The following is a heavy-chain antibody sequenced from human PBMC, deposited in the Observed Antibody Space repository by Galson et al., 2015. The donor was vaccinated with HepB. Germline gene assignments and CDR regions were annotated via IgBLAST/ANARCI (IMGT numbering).Heavy chain of an antibody. D-gene: IGHD3-10*01. CDR2: INPNSGGT. Sequence: SVKVSCKASGYTFTGYYMHWVRQAPGQGLEWMGWINPNSGGTNYAQKFQGWVTMTRDTSIRTAYMELSRLRSDDTAVYYCARELWFGERSFDYWGQGTLVTVSS. J-gene: IGHJ4*02. CDR1: GYTFTGYY. V-gene: IGHV1-2*04. CDR3: ARELWFGERSFDY.